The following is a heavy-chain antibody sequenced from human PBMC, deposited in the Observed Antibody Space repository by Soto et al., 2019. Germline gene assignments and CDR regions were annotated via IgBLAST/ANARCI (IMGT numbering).Heavy chain of an antibody. CDR2: IIPFLGVT. V-gene: IGHV1-69*08. CDR3: ARDWEGTVSTGSFGAF. Sequence: QVQLVQSGAEVQKPGSSVKVSCNASGGTFSPYTVTWVRQAPGQGLECRGRIIPFLGVTNYEQKFHARATLTEDTSTSTDSMELSGLRFEDTGVYYCARDWEGTVSTGSFGAFWGRGTLVTVSS. D-gene: IGHD3-10*01. CDR1: GGTFSPYT. J-gene: IGHJ4*02.